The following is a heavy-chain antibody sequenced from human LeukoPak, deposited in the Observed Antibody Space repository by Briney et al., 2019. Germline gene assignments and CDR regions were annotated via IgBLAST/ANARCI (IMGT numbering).Heavy chain of an antibody. V-gene: IGHV4-39*01. Sequence: SETLSLTCTVSGGSISSSSYYWGWIRPPPGQGLVGIGSIYYSRSTYYNPVHKSLVTISVDTSKNQFSLKLSAVTAADTGVYYCARQVRLTPPAMIYYGGNADEDFQHWGQGTLVTVSS. J-gene: IGHJ1*01. D-gene: IGHD4-23*01. CDR1: GGSISSSSYY. CDR2: IYYSRST. CDR3: ARQVRLTPPAMIYYGGNADEDFQH.